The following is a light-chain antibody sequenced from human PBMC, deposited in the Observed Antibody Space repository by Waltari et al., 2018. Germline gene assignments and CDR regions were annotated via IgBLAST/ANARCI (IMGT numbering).Light chain of an antibody. Sequence: SSELTQDPAVYVALGQTVRITCQGDSLRSYYASWDQQKPGQAPVLVIDGKNNRPSGIPDRFSGSSSGNTASLTITGAQAEDEADYYCNSRDSSGNHWVFGGGTKLTVL. J-gene: IGLJ3*02. CDR1: SLRSYY. CDR3: NSRDSSGNHWV. CDR2: GKN. V-gene: IGLV3-19*01.